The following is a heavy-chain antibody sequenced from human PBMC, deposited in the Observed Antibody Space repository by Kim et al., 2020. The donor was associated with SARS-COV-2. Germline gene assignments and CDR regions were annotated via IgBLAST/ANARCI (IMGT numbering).Heavy chain of an antibody. Sequence: ADSVYGRFTISRDNAKNTLYLQMNSLIDDDTAVYDCVRGWDSDDGFSIHWGQGSLVTVSS. V-gene: IGHV3-74*01. CDR3: VRGWDSDDGFSIH. J-gene: IGHJ4*02. D-gene: IGHD3-3*01.